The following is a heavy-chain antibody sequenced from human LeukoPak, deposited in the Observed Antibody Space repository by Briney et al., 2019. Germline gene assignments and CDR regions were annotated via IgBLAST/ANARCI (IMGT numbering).Heavy chain of an antibody. CDR3: AREGPPYYMEV. CDR2: IYYSGRT. J-gene: IGHJ6*03. Sequence: SQTLSLTCAVSVGSITSYDWSWIREPPSNGLGWIVSIYYSGRTNYNRSLKSRVTISVDTSKNQFCLKLSSVTAADRAVYYCAREGPPYYMEVWGKGTTVTVS. V-gene: IGHV4-59*01. CDR1: VGSITSYD.